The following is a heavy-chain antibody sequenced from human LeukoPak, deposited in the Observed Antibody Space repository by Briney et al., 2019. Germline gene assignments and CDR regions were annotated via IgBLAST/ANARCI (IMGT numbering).Heavy chain of an antibody. CDR2: IKFDGNEE. J-gene: IGHJ4*02. D-gene: IGHD6-19*01. CDR1: GFSFSSYW. V-gene: IGHV3-7*03. CDR3: ASLVSGWNQADY. Sequence: GGSLRLSCAASGFSFSSYWMSWMRPAPGKGVEWVANIKFDGNEEYYVDSVKGRFTISRDNAKNSLYLQLNSLRVEDTAVYYCASLVSGWNQADYWGQGTLVTVSS.